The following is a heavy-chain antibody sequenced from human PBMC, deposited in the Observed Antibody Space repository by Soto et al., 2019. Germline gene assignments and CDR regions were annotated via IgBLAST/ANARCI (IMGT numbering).Heavy chain of an antibody. CDR2: ISTDSRYI. CDR3: ASGSDYNYMDI. J-gene: IGHJ6*03. Sequence: EVHLVESGGGLVKPGGSLRLSCAASGFPFISYYMIWVRQTPGKGLEWVSSISTDSRYIYYGDSVRGRFTISRDNAKNSLYLQMNSRRVEDTAVYYCASGSDYNYMDIRGKGAPVTVS. V-gene: IGHV3-21*01. CDR1: GFPFISYY. D-gene: IGHD5-12*01.